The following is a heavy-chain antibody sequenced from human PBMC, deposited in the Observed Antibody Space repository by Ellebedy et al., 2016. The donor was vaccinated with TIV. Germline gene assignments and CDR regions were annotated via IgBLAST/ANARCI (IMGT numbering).Heavy chain of an antibody. CDR1: GFTVSSNY. D-gene: IGHD6-13*01. CDR3: ARGGDSSHWYEFDH. CDR2: FYSGGGT. J-gene: IGHJ4*02. Sequence: GESLKISXAASGFTVSSNYMSWVRQAPGKGLEWVSVFYSGGGTSYAEPVKGRFTISRDNSKNTIYLQMNSLRAEDTAVYYCARGGDSSHWYEFDHWGQGTLVTVSA. V-gene: IGHV3-53*01.